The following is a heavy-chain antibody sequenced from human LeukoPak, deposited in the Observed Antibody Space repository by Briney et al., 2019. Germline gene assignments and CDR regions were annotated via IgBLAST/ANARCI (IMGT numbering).Heavy chain of an antibody. CDR2: IYYSGST. D-gene: IGHD4-23*01. CDR1: GGSISSYY. CDR3: ARRIRGGNSAYYFDY. Sequence: PSETLALTCTVSGGSISSYYWSWIRQPPGKGLEWSGDIYYSGSTNYNPSLKSRVTISVDTSKNQFSLKLSSVTAADTAVYYCARRIRGGNSAYYFDYWGPGTLVTVSS. J-gene: IGHJ4*02. V-gene: IGHV4-59*08.